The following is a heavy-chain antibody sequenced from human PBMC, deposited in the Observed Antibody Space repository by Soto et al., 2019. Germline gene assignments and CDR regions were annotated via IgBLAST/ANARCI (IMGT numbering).Heavy chain of an antibody. V-gene: IGHV4-34*01. D-gene: IGHD4-4*01. J-gene: IGHJ4*02. CDR2: INHSGST. Sequence: SETLSLTCAVYGGSFSGYYWSWIRQPPGKGLEWIGEINHSGSTNYNPSLKSRVTISVDTSKNQFSLKLSSVTAADTAVYYCARSENSNQVYYFDYXGQGTLVTV. CDR1: GGSFSGYY. CDR3: ARSENSNQVYYFDY.